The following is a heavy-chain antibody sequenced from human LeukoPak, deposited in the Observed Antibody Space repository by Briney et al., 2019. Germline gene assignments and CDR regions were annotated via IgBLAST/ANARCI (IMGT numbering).Heavy chain of an antibody. CDR1: GFTFSNAW. CDR2: IKSKTDGGTT. J-gene: IGHJ5*02. Sequence: PGGSLRLSCAASGFTFSNAWMSWVRQAPGKGLEWVGRIKSKTDGGTTDYAAPVKGRFTISRDDSKNTLYLQMNSLKTEDTAVYYCTTDWRDIVPDAWFDPWGQGTLVTVSS. V-gene: IGHV3-15*01. CDR3: TTDWRDIVPDAWFDP. D-gene: IGHD2-8*01.